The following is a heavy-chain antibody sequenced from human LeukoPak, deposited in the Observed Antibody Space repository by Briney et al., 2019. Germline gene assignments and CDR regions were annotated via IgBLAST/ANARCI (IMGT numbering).Heavy chain of an antibody. CDR3: AKAPIAVAGTVYFQH. D-gene: IGHD6-19*01. J-gene: IGHJ1*01. V-gene: IGHV3-21*04. CDR1: GFTFSSYS. Sequence: GGSLRLSCAASGFTFSSYSMNWVRQAPGKGLEWVSSISSSSSYIYYADSVKGRFTISRDNAKNSLYLQMNSLRAEDTAVYYCAKAPIAVAGTVYFQHWGQGTLVTVSS. CDR2: ISSSSSYI.